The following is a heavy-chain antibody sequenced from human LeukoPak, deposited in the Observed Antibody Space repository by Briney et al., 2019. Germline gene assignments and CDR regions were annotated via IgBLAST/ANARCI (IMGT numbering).Heavy chain of an antibody. CDR2: INPNSGGT. Sequence: GASVKVSCTASGYTFTGYYMHWVRQAPGQGLEWMGWINPNSGGTNYAQKFQGRVTMTRDTSTSTAYMELSRLRSDDTAVYYCARALARDIVVVPAALDYWGQGTLVTVSS. CDR1: GYTFTGYY. CDR3: ARALARDIVVVPAALDY. V-gene: IGHV1-2*02. J-gene: IGHJ4*02. D-gene: IGHD2-2*01.